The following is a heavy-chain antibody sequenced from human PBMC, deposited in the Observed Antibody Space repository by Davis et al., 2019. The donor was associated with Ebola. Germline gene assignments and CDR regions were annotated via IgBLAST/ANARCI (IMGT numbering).Heavy chain of an antibody. CDR2: MNPNSGNT. V-gene: IGHV1-8*01. D-gene: IGHD4-17*01. CDR1: GYTFTNYD. CDR3: ARYYGDFYYYGMDV. Sequence: AASVKVSCKASGYTFTNYDINWVRQATGQGLEWVGWMNPNSGNTGYAQKFQGRVTITRDTSASTAYMELSSLRSEDTAVYYCARYYGDFYYYGMDVWGQGTTVTVSS. J-gene: IGHJ6*02.